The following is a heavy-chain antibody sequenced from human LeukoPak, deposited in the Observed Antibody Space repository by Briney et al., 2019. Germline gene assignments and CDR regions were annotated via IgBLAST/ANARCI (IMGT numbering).Heavy chain of an antibody. J-gene: IGHJ4*02. CDR3: GRTLYADEIDY. CDR1: GFTVSNSY. V-gene: IGHV3-66*02. D-gene: IGHD2/OR15-2a*01. Sequence: GGSLRLSCAASGFTVSNSYMIWVRQAPGKGLEWVSIIYGGGSTYYSDSVKGRFTISRDNSKNTLYLQMISLRVEDTAVYYCGRTLYADEIDYWGQGTLVTVYS. CDR2: IYGGGST.